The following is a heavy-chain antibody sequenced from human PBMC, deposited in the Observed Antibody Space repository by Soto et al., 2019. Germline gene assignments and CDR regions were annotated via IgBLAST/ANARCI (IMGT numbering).Heavy chain of an antibody. Sequence: GGSLRLSCAASGFTFSSYAMSWVRQAPGKGLEWVSAISGSGGSTYYADSVKGRFTISRDNSKNTLYLQMNSLRAEDTAVYYCAKDKSGRYDSSPGAFDIWGQGTMVTVSS. CDR1: GFTFSSYA. D-gene: IGHD3-22*01. CDR3: AKDKSGRYDSSPGAFDI. V-gene: IGHV3-23*01. J-gene: IGHJ3*02. CDR2: ISGSGGST.